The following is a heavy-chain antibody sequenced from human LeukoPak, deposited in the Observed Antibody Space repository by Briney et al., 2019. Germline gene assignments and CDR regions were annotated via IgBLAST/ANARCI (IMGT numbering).Heavy chain of an antibody. CDR3: ARGSRYCSSTSCSRRYYYYYYMDV. CDR1: GYMFDNYG. V-gene: IGHV1-18*01. D-gene: IGHD2-2*01. CDR2: ISAYNGHT. Sequence: ASVKVSCQASGYMFDNYGISWVRQAPGQGLEWMGWISAYNGHTNYAQKFQGRVTMTTDISTSTGYMELSSLRSEDTAVYYCARGSRYCSSTSCSRRYYYYYYMDVWGKGTTVTVSS. J-gene: IGHJ6*03.